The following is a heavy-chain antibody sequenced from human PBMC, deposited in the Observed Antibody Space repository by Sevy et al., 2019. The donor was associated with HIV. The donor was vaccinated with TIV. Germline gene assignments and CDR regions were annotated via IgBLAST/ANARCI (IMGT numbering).Heavy chain of an antibody. Sequence: GGSLRLSCAASGFTVSSNYMSWVRQAPGKGLEWVSVIYSGGSTYYADSVKGQFTISRDNSKNTLYLQMNSLRAEDTAVYYCATSISARGAFDIWGQGTMVTVSS. CDR2: IYSGGST. D-gene: IGHD6-19*01. CDR3: ATSISARGAFDI. J-gene: IGHJ3*02. CDR1: GFTVSSNY. V-gene: IGHV3-53*01.